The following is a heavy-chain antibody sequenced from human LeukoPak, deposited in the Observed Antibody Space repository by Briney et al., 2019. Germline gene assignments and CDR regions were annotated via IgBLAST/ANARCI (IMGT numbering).Heavy chain of an antibody. Sequence: GRSLRLSCAASGFTFDDHAMHWVRQAPGKGLEWVSGISWNSGTIGYADSVKGRFTISRDNSKNTFFLQMNTLRAADTAVYYCAKGSGSGWYGWFAPWGQGTLVTVSS. V-gene: IGHV3-9*01. CDR3: AKGSGSGWYGWFAP. CDR1: GFTFDDHA. J-gene: IGHJ5*02. CDR2: ISWNSGTI. D-gene: IGHD6-19*01.